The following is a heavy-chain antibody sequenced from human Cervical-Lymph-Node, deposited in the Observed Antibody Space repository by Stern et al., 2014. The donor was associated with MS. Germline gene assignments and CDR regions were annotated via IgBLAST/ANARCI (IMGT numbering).Heavy chain of an antibody. Sequence: VQLVESGGGVVQPGRSLRLSCAASGFTFITYGMHWVRHAPGKGLEWVALISYDGRSKYFADSVKGRFAISRDNSKNTLYLQMNSLRPEDTAVYYCAKDAMREAQWGQGTLVTVSS. D-gene: IGHD1-26*01. J-gene: IGHJ4*02. V-gene: IGHV3-30*18. CDR2: ISYDGRSK. CDR1: GFTFITYG. CDR3: AKDAMREAQ.